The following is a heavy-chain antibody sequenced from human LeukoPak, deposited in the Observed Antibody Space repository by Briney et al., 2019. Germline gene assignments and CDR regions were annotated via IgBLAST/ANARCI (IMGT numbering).Heavy chain of an antibody. D-gene: IGHD6-13*01. Sequence: SETLSLTCTVSGGSISSYYWSWIRQPPGKGLEWIGYIYYSGSTNYNPSLKSRVTISVDTSKNQFSLKLSSVTAADTAVYYCARDRGSSWYFDYWGQGTLVTVSS. CDR3: ARDRGSSWYFDY. J-gene: IGHJ4*02. CDR2: IYYSGST. CDR1: GGSISSYY. V-gene: IGHV4-59*12.